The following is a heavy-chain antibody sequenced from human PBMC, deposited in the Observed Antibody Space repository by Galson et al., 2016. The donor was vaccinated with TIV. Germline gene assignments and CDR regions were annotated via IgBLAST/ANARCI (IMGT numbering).Heavy chain of an antibody. V-gene: IGHV1-3*01. J-gene: IGHJ4*02. D-gene: IGHD2-21*01. CDR1: GYTFSIYP. CDR2: VNADNGYT. Sequence: SVKVSCKASGYTFSIYPIHWVRQAPGQRLEWMGWVNADNGYTKYSRRFQGRVTITSDTSASTAYMELRGLRSEDTAVYYCARPPYCGGACFKYDSWGQGTLVTVSS. CDR3: ARPPYCGGACFKYDS.